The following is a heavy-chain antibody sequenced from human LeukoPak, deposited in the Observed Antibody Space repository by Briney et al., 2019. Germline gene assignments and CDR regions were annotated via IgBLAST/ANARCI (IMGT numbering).Heavy chain of an antibody. CDR2: IYSGGST. D-gene: IGHD3-10*02. CDR1: GFTVSSNY. V-gene: IGHV3-53*01. J-gene: IGHJ6*02. Sequence: PGGSLRLSCAASGFTVSSNYMSWVRQAPGKGLEWVSVIYSGGSTYYADSAKGRFTISRDNSKNTLYLQMNSLRAEDTAVYYCARGGLFGEFRYYYYGMDVWGQGTTVTVSS. CDR3: ARGGLFGEFRYYYYGMDV.